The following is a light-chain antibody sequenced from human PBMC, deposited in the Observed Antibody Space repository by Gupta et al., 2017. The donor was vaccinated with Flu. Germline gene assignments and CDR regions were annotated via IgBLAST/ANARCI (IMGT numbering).Light chain of an antibody. Sequence: ATLSLSPGERATLSCRASQSVRSYLAWYQQKPGQAPRLLIYDASNRATGITARFSGSGSGTDFTLTISSREPDDFAVYYCHRRSNWPPFTFGQGTKLEIK. CDR1: QSVRSY. J-gene: IGKJ2*01. V-gene: IGKV3-11*01. CDR3: HRRSNWPPFT. CDR2: DAS.